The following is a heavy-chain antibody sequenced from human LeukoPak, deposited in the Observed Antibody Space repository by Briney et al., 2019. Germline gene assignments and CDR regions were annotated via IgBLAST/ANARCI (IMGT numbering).Heavy chain of an antibody. V-gene: IGHV1-69*13. D-gene: IGHD6-13*01. CDR1: GGTFSSYA. Sequence: SVKVSFKASGGTFSSYAISWVRQAPGQGLEWMGGIIPIFGTANYAQKFQGRVTITADESTSTAYMELSSLRSEDTAVYYCARAGVAAAGTLDYWGQGTLVTVSS. CDR3: ARAGVAAAGTLDY. J-gene: IGHJ4*02. CDR2: IIPIFGTA.